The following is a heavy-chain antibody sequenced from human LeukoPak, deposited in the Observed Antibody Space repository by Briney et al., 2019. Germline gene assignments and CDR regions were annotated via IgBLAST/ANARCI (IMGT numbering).Heavy chain of an antibody. V-gene: IGHV4-39*07. CDR3: ARGGGPYSGSSTFNY. Sequence: SETLSLTCSVSGGSISSNHYYWGWIRQPPGKGLEWIGSIYYSGSTHYNPSLKSRVTISVDTSKNQFSLKLSSVTAADTAVYYCARGGGPYSGSSTFNYWGQGTLVTVSS. D-gene: IGHD1-26*01. J-gene: IGHJ4*02. CDR2: IYYSGST. CDR1: GGSISSNHYY.